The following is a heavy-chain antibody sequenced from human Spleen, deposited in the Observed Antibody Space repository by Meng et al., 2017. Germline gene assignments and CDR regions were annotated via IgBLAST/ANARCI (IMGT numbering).Heavy chain of an antibody. CDR3: ATMVREGKDAFDI. CDR2: INPNSGGT. J-gene: IGHJ3*02. D-gene: IGHD3-10*01. Sequence: ASVKVSCKASGYTFTGYYMHWVRQAPGQGLEWMGWINPNSGGTNYAQKFQGRVTMTRDTSITTAYMELSRLRSDDTAVYYCATMVREGKDAFDIWGQGTMVTVSS. V-gene: IGHV1-2*02. CDR1: GYTFTGYY.